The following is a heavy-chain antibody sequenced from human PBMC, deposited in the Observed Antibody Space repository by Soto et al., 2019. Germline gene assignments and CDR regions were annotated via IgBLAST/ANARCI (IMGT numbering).Heavy chain of an antibody. J-gene: IGHJ4*02. Sequence: GGSLRLSCAASGSTFSSYGMHWVRQAPGKGLEWVAVISYDGSNKYYADSVKGRFTVSRDNSKNTLYLQMNSLRAEDTAVYYCAKDHYDSSGYFDYWGQGTLVTVSS. CDR2: ISYDGSNK. CDR3: AKDHYDSSGYFDY. D-gene: IGHD3-22*01. V-gene: IGHV3-30*18. CDR1: GSTFSSYG.